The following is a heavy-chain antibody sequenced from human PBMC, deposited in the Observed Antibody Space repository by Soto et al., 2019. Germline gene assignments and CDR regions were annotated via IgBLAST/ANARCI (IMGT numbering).Heavy chain of an antibody. CDR3: AKGYYGTGSYYDY. CDR2: ISGSGGST. CDR1: GFTFSSYA. J-gene: IGHJ4*02. Sequence: GGSLRLSCAASGFTFSSYAMSWVRQAPGKGLEWVSAISGSGGSTYYADSVKGRFTISRDNSKNTLYLQMNSLRAKGSAVYYGAKGYYGTGSYYDYWGQGTLVTVSS. D-gene: IGHD3-10*01. V-gene: IGHV3-23*01.